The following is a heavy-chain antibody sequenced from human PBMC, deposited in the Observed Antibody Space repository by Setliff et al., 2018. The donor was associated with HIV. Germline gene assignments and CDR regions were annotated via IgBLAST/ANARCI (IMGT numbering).Heavy chain of an antibody. CDR3: ARGVIRGVISQGGLDY. D-gene: IGHD3-10*01. CDR2: INPGNGNT. CDR1: GYTFTNYG. V-gene: IGHV1-3*01. Sequence: GASVKVSCKASGYTFTNYGVHWVRQAPGQRLEWMGWINPGNGNTKYSRKSQGRITITRDTSASTAYMELNSLRSEDSAVYYCARGVIRGVISQGGLDYWGPGTLVTVSS. J-gene: IGHJ4*02.